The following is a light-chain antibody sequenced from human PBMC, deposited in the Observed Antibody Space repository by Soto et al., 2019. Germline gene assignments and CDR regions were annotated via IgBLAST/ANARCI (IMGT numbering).Light chain of an antibody. CDR2: DNN. Sequence: VLTQPPSVSAAPGQRVTISCSGSSSNIGNNYVSWYQQLPGTAPKLLIYDNNKRPSGIPDRFSGSKSGTSATLGITGLQTGDEADYYCGTWDSSLSAVVFGGGTQLTVL. CDR1: SSNIGNNY. CDR3: GTWDSSLSAVV. J-gene: IGLJ2*01. V-gene: IGLV1-51*01.